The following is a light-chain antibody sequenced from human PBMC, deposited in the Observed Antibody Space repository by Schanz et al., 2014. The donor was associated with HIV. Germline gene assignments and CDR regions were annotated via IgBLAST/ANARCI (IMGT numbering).Light chain of an antibody. CDR2: DAS. V-gene: IGKV3-20*01. CDR1: QSVSAY. Sequence: EIVLTQSPVTLSLSPGERATLSCRASQSVSAYLAWYQQKPGQAPRLLIYDASNRATGIPARFSGSGSGTDFTLTISRLEPEDFAVYYCQQYGSSPLFGQGTKVEIK. CDR3: QQYGSSPL. J-gene: IGKJ1*01.